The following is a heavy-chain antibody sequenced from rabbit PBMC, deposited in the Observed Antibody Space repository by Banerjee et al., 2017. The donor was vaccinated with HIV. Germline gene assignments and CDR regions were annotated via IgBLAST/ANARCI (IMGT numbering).Heavy chain of an antibody. Sequence: VRQAPGKGLELIVCIYTSSGSTWYASWVNGRFTISKSTSLNTVDLKMTSLTAADTATYFCARDTSSSFSSYGMDLWGPGTLVTVS. CDR2: IYTSSGST. D-gene: IGHD1-1*01. CDR3: ARDTSSSFSSYGMDL. V-gene: IGHV1S43*01. J-gene: IGHJ6*01.